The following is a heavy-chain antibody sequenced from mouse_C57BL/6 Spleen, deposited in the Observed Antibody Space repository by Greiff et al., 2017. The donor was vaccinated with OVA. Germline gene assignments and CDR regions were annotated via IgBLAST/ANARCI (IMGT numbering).Heavy chain of an antibody. V-gene: IGHV1-55*01. D-gene: IGHD2-3*01. Sequence: QVQLKESGAELVKPGASVKMSCKASGYTFTSYWITWVKQRPGQGLEWIGDIYPGSGSTNYNEKFKSKATLTVDTSSSTAYMQLSSLTSEDSAVYYCARNDPSFAYWGQGTLVTVSA. CDR2: IYPGSGST. CDR1: GYTFTSYW. CDR3: ARNDPSFAY. J-gene: IGHJ3*01.